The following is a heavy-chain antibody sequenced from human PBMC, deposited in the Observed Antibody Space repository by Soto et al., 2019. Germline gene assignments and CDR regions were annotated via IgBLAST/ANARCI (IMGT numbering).Heavy chain of an antibody. CDR2: INPSGGST. D-gene: IGHD3-9*01. CDR1: GYSFTSYY. J-gene: IGHJ4*02. V-gene: IGHV1-46*03. CDR3: ATVSAFLTGPDY. Sequence: QVQVVQSGAEVKKPGASVKVSCKASGYSFTSYYMHWVRQAPGQGLEWMGIINPSGGSTSYPQKFQGIVTMTRDTSTSTVYMELSSLRSEDTAVYYCATVSAFLTGPDYWFQGTLVTVSS.